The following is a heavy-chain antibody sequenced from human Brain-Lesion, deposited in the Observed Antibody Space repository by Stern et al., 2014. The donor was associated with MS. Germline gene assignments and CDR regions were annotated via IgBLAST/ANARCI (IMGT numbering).Heavy chain of an antibody. D-gene: IGHD1-26*01. CDR1: GYTLTELS. CDR2: FDPEDGET. J-gene: IGHJ4*02. V-gene: IGHV1-24*01. CDR3: ATLSPGAGGNYYRHFDY. Sequence: QVPLVESGAEVKKPGASVKVSCKVSGYTLTELSMHWVRQAPSKGLEWMGGFDPEDGETIYAQKFQGRVTMTEDTSTDTAYMELSSLRSEDTAVYYCATLSPGAGGNYYRHFDYWGQRTLVTVSS.